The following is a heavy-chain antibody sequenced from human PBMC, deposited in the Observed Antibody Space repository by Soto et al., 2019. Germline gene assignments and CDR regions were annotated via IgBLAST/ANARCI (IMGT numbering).Heavy chain of an antibody. J-gene: IGHJ4*02. CDR3: ARGRYGEY. Sequence: QVHLVQSGAEVKKPGASVKVSCKGSGYAFTTYGITWVRQAPGQGLEWMGWISAHNGNTNDVQKLQGRVTVTRDTSTSTAYMELRSLRSDDTAVYYCARGRYGEYWGQGALVTVSS. V-gene: IGHV1-18*01. CDR1: GYAFTTYG. D-gene: IGHD3-10*01. CDR2: ISAHNGNT.